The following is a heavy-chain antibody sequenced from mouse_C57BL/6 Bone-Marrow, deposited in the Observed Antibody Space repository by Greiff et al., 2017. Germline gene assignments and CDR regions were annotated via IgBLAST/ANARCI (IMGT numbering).Heavy chain of an antibody. D-gene: IGHD3-2*02. J-gene: IGHJ2*01. V-gene: IGHV5-6*01. CDR1: GFTFSSYG. CDR2: ISSGGSYT. CDR3: ARQPQTAQASFDY. Sequence: EVNLVESGGDLVKPGGSLKLSCAASGFTFSSYGMSWVRQTPDKRLEWVATISSGGSYTYYPDSVKGRCTISRDNAKNTRYLQMSSLKSEDTAMYYCARQPQTAQASFDYWGQGTTLTVSS.